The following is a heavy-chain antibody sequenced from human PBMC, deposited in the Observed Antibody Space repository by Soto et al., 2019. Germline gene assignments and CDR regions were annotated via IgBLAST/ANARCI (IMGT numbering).Heavy chain of an antibody. J-gene: IGHJ6*02. Sequence: QVQLVQSGAEVKKPGASVKVSCRASGYTFSSFGINWVRQAPGHGLEWMGWISAYNCNTQYAQKLQGRVTTTTDTATRTASMERSRLTSEDTAVYYCSRGGGMGFGGVSYGMDVWGQGTTVTVS. CDR3: SRGGGMGFGGVSYGMDV. CDR2: ISAYNCNT. D-gene: IGHD3-10*01. V-gene: IGHV1-18*01. CDR1: GYTFSSFG.